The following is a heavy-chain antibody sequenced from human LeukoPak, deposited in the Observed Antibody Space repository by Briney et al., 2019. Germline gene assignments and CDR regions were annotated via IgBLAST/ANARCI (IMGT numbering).Heavy chain of an antibody. Sequence: SETLSLTCTVSGGSISSGSYYWSWIRQPAGKGLEWIGRIYTSGSTNYNPSLKSRVTISVDTSKNQFSLKLSSVTAADTAVYNCARDQRWFDPWGQGTLVTVSS. J-gene: IGHJ5*02. CDR2: IYTSGST. CDR1: GGSISSGSYY. CDR3: ARDQRWFDP. V-gene: IGHV4-61*02.